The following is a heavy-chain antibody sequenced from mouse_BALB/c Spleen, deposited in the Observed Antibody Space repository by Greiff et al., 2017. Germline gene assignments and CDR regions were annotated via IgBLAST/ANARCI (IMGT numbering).Heavy chain of an antibody. Sequence: DVKLVESGGGLVQPGGSRKLSCAASGFTFSSFGMHWVRQAPEKGLEWVAYISSGSSTIYYADTVKGRFTISRDNPKNTLFLQMTSLRSEDTAMYYCARGDYGTSFAYWGQGTLVTVSA. D-gene: IGHD1-1*01. V-gene: IGHV5-17*02. CDR2: ISSGSSTI. J-gene: IGHJ3*01. CDR1: GFTFSSFG. CDR3: ARGDYGTSFAY.